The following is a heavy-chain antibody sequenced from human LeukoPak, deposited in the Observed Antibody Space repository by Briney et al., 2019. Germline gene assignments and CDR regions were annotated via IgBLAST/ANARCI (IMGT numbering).Heavy chain of an antibody. Sequence: GGSLRLSCAASGFTFSSYGMHWVRQAPGKGLEWVAFIRYDGSNKYYADSVKGRFTISRDNSKNTLYLQMNSLRAEDTAVYYCAKEGYYDILTGYYSPYYFDYWGQGTLVTVSS. CDR3: AKEGYYDILTGYYSPYYFDY. V-gene: IGHV3-30*02. CDR2: IRYDGSNK. J-gene: IGHJ4*02. D-gene: IGHD3-9*01. CDR1: GFTFSSYG.